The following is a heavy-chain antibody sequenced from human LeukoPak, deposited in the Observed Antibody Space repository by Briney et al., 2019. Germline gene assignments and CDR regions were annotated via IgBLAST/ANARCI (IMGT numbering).Heavy chain of an antibody. D-gene: IGHD1-26*01. CDR1: GFTFSDHY. CDR2: TRNKANSYTT. Sequence: PGGSLRLSCAASGFTFSDHYMDWVRQAPGKGLEWVGRTRNKANSYTTEYAASVKGRFTISRDDSKNSLYQQMNSLKTEDTAVYYCTTEIVGATEVDYWGQGTLVTVSS. CDR3: TTEIVGATEVDY. V-gene: IGHV3-72*01. J-gene: IGHJ4*02.